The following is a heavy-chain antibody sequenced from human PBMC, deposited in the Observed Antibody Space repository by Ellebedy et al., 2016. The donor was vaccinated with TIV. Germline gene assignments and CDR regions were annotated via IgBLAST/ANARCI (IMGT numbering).Heavy chain of an antibody. CDR2: ISYDGSNK. J-gene: IGHJ6*02. CDR1: GFTFRNYG. V-gene: IGHV3-30*03. Sequence: GESLKISCAASGFTFRNYGMHWVRQAPGKGLEWVAVISYDGSNKYYADSVKGRFTISRDNSKNTLYLQMNSLRVEDTAVYYCARSDMIVVGNAMDVWGQGTTVTVSS. CDR3: ARSDMIVVGNAMDV. D-gene: IGHD3-22*01.